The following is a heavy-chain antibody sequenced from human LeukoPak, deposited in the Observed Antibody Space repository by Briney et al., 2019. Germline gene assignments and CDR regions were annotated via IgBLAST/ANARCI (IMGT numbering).Heavy chain of an antibody. Sequence: GGSLRLSCTASGFNLGSHDMHWVRQIPGQGLEWVAAVSSGFHAFFADSVQGRFTVPREDARNSLYLQMNSLRAGDTAVYYCVREARGYHYTYFDYWGQGTLVTVSS. J-gene: IGHJ4*02. D-gene: IGHD5-18*01. CDR1: GFNLGSHD. CDR3: VREARGYHYTYFDY. V-gene: IGHV3-13*01. CDR2: VSSGFHA.